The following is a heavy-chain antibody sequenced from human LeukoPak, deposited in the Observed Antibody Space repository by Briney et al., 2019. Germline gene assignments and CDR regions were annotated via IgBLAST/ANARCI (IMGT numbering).Heavy chain of an antibody. D-gene: IGHD4-17*01. CDR2: ISAYNGNT. J-gene: IGHJ6*03. V-gene: IGHV1-18*01. CDR3: AREWSRTYGDYLHYYYYYMDV. CDR1: GYTFTGYG. Sequence: GASVKVSCKASGYTFTGYGISWVRQAPGQGLEWMGWISAYNGNTNYAQKLQGRVTMTTDTSTSTAYMELRSLRSDDTAVYYCAREWSRTYGDYLHYYYYYMDVWGKGTTVTVSS.